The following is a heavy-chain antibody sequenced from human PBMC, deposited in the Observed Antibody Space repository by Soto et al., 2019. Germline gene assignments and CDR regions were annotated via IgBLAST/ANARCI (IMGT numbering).Heavy chain of an antibody. D-gene: IGHD3-10*01. J-gene: IGHJ4*02. V-gene: IGHV3-23*01. CDR2: LSANGGST. Sequence: EVPLLESGGGLVHPGGSLRLSCAASGFTFGNYAMNWVRQAPGKGLEWISGLSANGGSTYYADSVSGRFTTSRDNSXXXXXXXXXXXXVXXXXXXXXXXPMVRGXXGRVDFWGQGTLVTVSS. CDR3: XXPMVRGXXGRVDF. CDR1: GFTFGNYA.